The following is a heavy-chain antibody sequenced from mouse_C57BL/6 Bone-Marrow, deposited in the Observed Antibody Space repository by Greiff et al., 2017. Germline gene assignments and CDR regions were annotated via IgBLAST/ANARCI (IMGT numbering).Heavy chain of an antibody. Sequence: QVQLQQSGAELARPGASVKLSCKASGYTFTSYGISWVKQRTGQGLEWIGEIYPRSGNTYYNEKFKGKDTLTADKSSSTAYMELRSLTSEDSAVYFCAILLWLRPEDFDYWGQGTTLTVSS. V-gene: IGHV1-81*01. D-gene: IGHD2-2*01. CDR1: GYTFTSYG. CDR2: IYPRSGNT. CDR3: AILLWLRPEDFDY. J-gene: IGHJ2*01.